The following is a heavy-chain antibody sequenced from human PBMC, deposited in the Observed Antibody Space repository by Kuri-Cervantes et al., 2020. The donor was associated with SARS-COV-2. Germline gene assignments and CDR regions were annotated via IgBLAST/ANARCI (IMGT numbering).Heavy chain of an antibody. CDR2: INHSGST. V-gene: IGHV4-34*01. D-gene: IGHD6-13*01. Sequence: GSLRLSCAVYGGSFSGYYWSWIRQPPGKGLEWIGEINHSGSTNYNPSLKSRVTISVDTSKNQFSLKLSSVTAADTAVYDCARDCIAALGFYYYGMDVWGQGTTVTVSS. CDR1: GGSFSGYY. CDR3: ARDCIAALGFYYYGMDV. J-gene: IGHJ6*02.